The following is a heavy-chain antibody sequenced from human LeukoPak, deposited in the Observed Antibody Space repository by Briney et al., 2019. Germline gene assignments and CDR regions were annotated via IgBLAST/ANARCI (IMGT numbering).Heavy chain of an antibody. CDR2: IDYNGNT. CDR1: GGSMSSYY. D-gene: IGHD6-19*01. Sequence: MSSETLSLTCTVSGGSMSSYYWHWIRQSPGKGLEWIGYIDYNGNTKYNPSLKSRVIISRDTSRTQFSLRLTSVIAADTAVYYCAKLYRAVTGMFFDYWGQGTLVTVSS. V-gene: IGHV4-59*01. J-gene: IGHJ4*02. CDR3: AKLYRAVTGMFFDY.